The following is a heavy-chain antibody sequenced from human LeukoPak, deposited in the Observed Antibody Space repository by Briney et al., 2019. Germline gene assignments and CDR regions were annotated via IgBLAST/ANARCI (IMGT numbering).Heavy chain of an antibody. D-gene: IGHD3-22*01. J-gene: IGHJ3*02. CDR3: ARPLTYYYDSSGYDAFDI. CDR2: IYPGDSDT. V-gene: IGHV5-51*01. CDR1: GYSFANYW. Sequence: GESLKISCTGSGYSFANYWIAWVRQMPGKGLEWMGIIYPGDSDTRYSPSFQGQVIISADKSISTAYLQWSSLKASDTAIYYCARPLTYYYDSSGYDAFDIWGQGTMVTVSS.